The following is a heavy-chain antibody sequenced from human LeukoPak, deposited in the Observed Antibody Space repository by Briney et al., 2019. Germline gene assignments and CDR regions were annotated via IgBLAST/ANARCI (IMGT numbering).Heavy chain of an antibody. CDR2: IIPIFGTA. CDR3: ARGVQLWSYSDY. J-gene: IGHJ4*02. D-gene: IGHD5-18*01. CDR1: GYTFTGYY. Sequence: ASVKVSCKASGYTFTGYYMHWVRQAPGQGLEWMGGIIPIFGTANYAQKFQGRVTITADESTSTAYMELSSLRSEDTAVYYCARGVQLWSYSDYWGQGTLVTVSS. V-gene: IGHV1-69*13.